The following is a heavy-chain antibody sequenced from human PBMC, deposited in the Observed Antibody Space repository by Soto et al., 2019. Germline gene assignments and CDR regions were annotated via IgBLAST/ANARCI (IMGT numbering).Heavy chain of an antibody. Sequence: QVQLQQWGAGLLKPSETLSLTCAVYGGSVNSGNYYWSCIRQPPGKGLEWIGEMSHSGGTHFNPARKSRVTISVDTSKNQFSLKMSSVTAADTALYYCARVERGTATTVVDAFDIWGPGTLVTVSS. J-gene: IGHJ3*02. CDR2: MSHSGGT. CDR1: GGSVNSGNYY. V-gene: IGHV4-34*01. CDR3: ARVERGTATTVVDAFDI. D-gene: IGHD1-1*01.